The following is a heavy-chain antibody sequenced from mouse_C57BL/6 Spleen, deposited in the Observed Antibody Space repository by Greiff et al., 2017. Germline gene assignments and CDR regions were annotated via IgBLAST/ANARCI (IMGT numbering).Heavy chain of an antibody. CDR2: IHPSDSDT. CDR3: ARCYYYGLYYFDY. J-gene: IGHJ2*01. Sequence: QVQLQQSGAELVKPGASVKVSCKASGYTFTSYWMHWVKQRPGQGLEWIGRIHPSDSDTNYNQKFKGKATITADTSSNTAYLQLSSLTTEDTAVYYCARCYYYGLYYFDYWGQGTTLTVSS. V-gene: IGHV1-74*01. CDR1: GYTFTSYW. D-gene: IGHD1-1*01.